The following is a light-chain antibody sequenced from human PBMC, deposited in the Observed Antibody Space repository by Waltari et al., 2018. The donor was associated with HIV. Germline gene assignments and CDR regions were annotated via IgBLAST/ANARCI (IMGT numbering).Light chain of an antibody. J-gene: IGKJ2*01. Sequence: EIVTTQSPATLSVSPGERATLSCRASHSVSRDLAWYQQKPGQAPRLLIYGASTRATGIPVRFSGSRSGTEFTLTISSLQSEDFGVYYCQQYNNWPPYTFGQGTKVEIK. CDR1: HSVSRD. V-gene: IGKV3-15*01. CDR2: GAS. CDR3: QQYNNWPPYT.